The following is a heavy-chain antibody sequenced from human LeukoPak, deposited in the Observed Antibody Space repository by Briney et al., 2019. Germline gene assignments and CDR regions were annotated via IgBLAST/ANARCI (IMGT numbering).Heavy chain of an antibody. CDR3: ASSGRYDFWSGYYYYGMDV. Sequence: GASVNVSCKVSGYTLTELSMHWVRQAPGKGLEWMGGFDPEDGETIYAQKFQGRVTMTEDTSTDTAYMELSSLRSEDTAVYYCASSGRYDFWSGYYYYGMDVWGQGTTVTVSS. V-gene: IGHV1-24*01. CDR1: GYTLTELS. CDR2: FDPEDGET. D-gene: IGHD3-3*01. J-gene: IGHJ6*02.